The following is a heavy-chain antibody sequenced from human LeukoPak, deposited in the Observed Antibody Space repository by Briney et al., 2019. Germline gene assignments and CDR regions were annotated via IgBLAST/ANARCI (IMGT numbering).Heavy chain of an antibody. CDR2: IKQDGSEK. V-gene: IGHV3-7*01. D-gene: IGHD6-13*01. CDR3: ARAYSSSWYRSFWFDP. CDR1: GFTFSSYW. Sequence: EGSLRLSCAASGFTFSSYWMSWVRQAPGKGLEWVANIKQDGSEKYYVDSVKGRFTISRDNAKNSLYLQMNSLRAEDTAVYYCARAYSSSWYRSFWFDPWGQGTLVTVSS. J-gene: IGHJ5*02.